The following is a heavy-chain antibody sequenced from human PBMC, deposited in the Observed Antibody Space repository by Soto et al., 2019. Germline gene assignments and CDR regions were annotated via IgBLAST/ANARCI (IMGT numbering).Heavy chain of an antibody. V-gene: IGHV1-2*02. D-gene: IGHD2-8*01. CDR3: ARTKDFDS. J-gene: IGHJ4*02. CDR1: GYTFSGYY. CDR2: INPDSGDT. Sequence: GASVKVSCKASGYTFSGYYMHWVRQAPGQGLEWMGWINPDSGDTNYAQKFQGRVTMTRDTSITTAYMELSRLRSDDAAVYYCARTKDFDSWGQGTLVTVSS.